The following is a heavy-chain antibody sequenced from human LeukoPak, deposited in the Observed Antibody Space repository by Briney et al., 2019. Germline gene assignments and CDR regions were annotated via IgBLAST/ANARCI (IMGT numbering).Heavy chain of an antibody. CDR2: INHSGGT. J-gene: IGHJ6*03. Sequence: PSETLSLTCAVYGGSFSGYYWSWIRQPPGKGLEWIGEINHSGGTNYNPSLKSRVTISVDTSKNQFSLKLSSVTAADTAVYYCAREVRSYYYYYMDVWGKGTTVTVSS. CDR3: AREVRSYYYYYMDV. CDR1: GGSFSGYY. D-gene: IGHD4-17*01. V-gene: IGHV4-34*01.